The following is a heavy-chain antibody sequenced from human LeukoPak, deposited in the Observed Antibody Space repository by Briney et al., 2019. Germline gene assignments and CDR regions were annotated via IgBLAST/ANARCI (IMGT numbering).Heavy chain of an antibody. Sequence: GASVKVSCKASGYTFTGYYMHWVRQAPGEGLEWMGWINPNSGGTNYAQKFQGRVTMTRDTSISTAYMELSRLRSDDTAVYYCAISRDGYNYLDYWGQGTLVTVSS. D-gene: IGHD5-24*01. CDR2: INPNSGGT. J-gene: IGHJ4*02. CDR3: AISRDGYNYLDY. V-gene: IGHV1-2*02. CDR1: GYTFTGYY.